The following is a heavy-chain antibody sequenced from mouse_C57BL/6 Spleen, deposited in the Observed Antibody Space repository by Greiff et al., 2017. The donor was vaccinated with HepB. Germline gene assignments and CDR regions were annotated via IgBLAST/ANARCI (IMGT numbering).Heavy chain of an antibody. CDR2: IWSGGST. V-gene: IGHV2-2*01. CDR3: ARPVVANYYAMDY. CDR1: GFSLTSYG. D-gene: IGHD1-1*01. Sequence: QVHVKQSGPGLVQPSQSLSITCTVSGFSLTSYGVHWVRQSPGKGLEWLGVIWSGGSTDYNAAFISRLSISKDNSKSQVFFKMNSLQADDTAIYYCARPVVANYYAMDYWGQGTSVTVSS. J-gene: IGHJ4*01.